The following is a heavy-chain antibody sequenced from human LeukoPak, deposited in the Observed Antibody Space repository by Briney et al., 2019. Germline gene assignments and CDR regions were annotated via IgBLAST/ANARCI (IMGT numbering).Heavy chain of an antibody. D-gene: IGHD2/OR15-2a*01. CDR2: IYPDNSAA. CDR3: AREDSPTVNPNLFEF. J-gene: IGHJ5*01. V-gene: IGHV5-51*01. Sequence: GESLKISCQGSGYSFYGHWIAWLRQMPGKGLELMGVIYPDNSAAKYSPSFQGRVTISADKSINTAYLHWGRLEASDTAMYYCAREDSPTVNPNLFEFWGQGTLVTVSS. CDR1: GYSFYGHW.